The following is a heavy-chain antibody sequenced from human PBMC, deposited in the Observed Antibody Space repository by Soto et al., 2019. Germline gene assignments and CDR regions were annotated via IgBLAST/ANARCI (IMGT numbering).Heavy chain of an antibody. CDR2: IYYSGST. CDR1: GGSIRSYY. Sequence: SETLSLTCTVSGGSIRSYYWTWIRQPPGKGLEWIGYIYYSGSTSYNPSLKSRVTISVDTSKNQFSLKLSSVTAADTAVYYCARGYYFGSGSDPTAYYYGMDVWGQGTTVPVSS. CDR3: ARGYYFGSGSDPTAYYYGMDV. D-gene: IGHD3-10*01. J-gene: IGHJ6*02. V-gene: IGHV4-59*08.